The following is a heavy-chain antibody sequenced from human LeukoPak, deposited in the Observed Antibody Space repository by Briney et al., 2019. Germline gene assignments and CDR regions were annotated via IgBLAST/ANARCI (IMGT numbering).Heavy chain of an antibody. CDR1: GFTFSSYE. Sequence: GGSLRLSCAASGFTFSSYEMNSVRQPPGRGLEWVSYISSSGSTIYYADSVKGRFTISRDNDKTSLYLQMNSLRAEDTAVYYCARGFGRQWLVPDYFDYWGQGTLVTVSS. CDR2: ISSSGSTI. V-gene: IGHV3-48*03. D-gene: IGHD6-19*01. J-gene: IGHJ4*02. CDR3: ARGFGRQWLVPDYFDY.